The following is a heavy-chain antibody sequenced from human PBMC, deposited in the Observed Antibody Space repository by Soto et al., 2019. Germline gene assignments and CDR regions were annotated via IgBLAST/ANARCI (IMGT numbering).Heavy chain of an antibody. V-gene: IGHV3-74*01. CDR3: ATAEVDY. CDR1: GFTFGNYW. J-gene: IGHJ4*02. CDR2: MNSDGSTT. Sequence: LRLSCAASGFTFGNYWMHWVRQAPGKGLEWVSRMNSDGSTTNYADSVKGRFTVSRDNAKNTLYLQMNSLRAEDTAVYYCATAEVDYWGPGTLVTVSS.